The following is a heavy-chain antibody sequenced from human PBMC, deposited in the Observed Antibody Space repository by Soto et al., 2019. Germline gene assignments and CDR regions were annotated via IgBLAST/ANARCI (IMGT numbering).Heavy chain of an antibody. J-gene: IGHJ4*02. CDR1: GFTFSSYS. CDR2: ISSSSSYI. V-gene: IGHV3-21*01. D-gene: IGHD5-18*01. Sequence: EVQLVESGGGLVKPGGSLRLSCAASGFTFSSYSMNWVRQAPGKGLEWVSSISSSSSYIYYADSVKGRFTISRDNAKNSLYLQMNSMIAEDTAVYYCARDPPGYSYGYGLGYWGQGTLVTVSS. CDR3: ARDPPGYSYGYGLGY.